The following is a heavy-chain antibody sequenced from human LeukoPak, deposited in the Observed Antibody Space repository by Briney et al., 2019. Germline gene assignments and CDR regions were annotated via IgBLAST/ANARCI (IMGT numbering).Heavy chain of an antibody. CDR2: ISGSGGGT. CDR3: AKDLGRYRNNFFDY. J-gene: IGHJ4*02. Sequence: PGGSLRLSCAASGFTFSSIAMSWVRPAPDKGPAWVSTISGSGGGTYYADSVKGRFTISRDDSKNTLYLQMNSLRADDTAVYYCAKDLGRYRNNFFDYWGQGNLVTVSS. CDR1: GFTFSSIA. D-gene: IGHD1-26*01. V-gene: IGHV3-23*01.